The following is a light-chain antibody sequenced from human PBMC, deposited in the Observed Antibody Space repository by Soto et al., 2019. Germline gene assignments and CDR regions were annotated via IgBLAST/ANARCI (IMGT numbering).Light chain of an antibody. J-gene: IGKJ5*01. CDR3: QQSFSPHIA. V-gene: IGKV1-39*01. Sequence: EILVTQSPASLSASVGDRVTITCRASRSIGNNLNWYQQRPGKAPLLLIYSASSLQSGVPSRFSGSSSGTDFTLTINGLQPEDFATYYCQQSFSPHIAFGQGTRLEI. CDR2: SAS. CDR1: RSIGNN.